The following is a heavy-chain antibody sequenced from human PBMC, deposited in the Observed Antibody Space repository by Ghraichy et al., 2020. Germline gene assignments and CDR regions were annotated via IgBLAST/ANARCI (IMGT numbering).Heavy chain of an antibody. CDR1: GGSFSGYY. D-gene: IGHD2/OR15-2a*01. J-gene: IGHJ6*02. V-gene: IGHV4-34*01. CDR2: INHSGST. Sequence: SETLSLTCAVYGGSFSGYYWSWIRQPPGKGLEWIGEINHSGSTNYNPSLKSRVTISVDTSKNQFSLKLSSVTAADTAVYYCARGFFPTYYYYYGMDVWGQGTTVTVSS. CDR3: ARGFFPTYYYYYGMDV.